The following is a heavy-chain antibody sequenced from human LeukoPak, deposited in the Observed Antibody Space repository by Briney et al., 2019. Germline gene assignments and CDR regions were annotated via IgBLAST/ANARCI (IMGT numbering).Heavy chain of an antibody. CDR2: ISAYSGDT. CDR3: ARGRNFDY. V-gene: IGHV1-18*04. Sequence: ASVKVSCKASGYTFSSYGISWVRQAPGQGREWMGWISAYSGDTNYAQKFQGRVIMTTDTSTSPAYMELRSLRSDDTAVYYCARGRNFDYWGQGTLVTVSS. J-gene: IGHJ4*02. CDR1: GYTFSSYG.